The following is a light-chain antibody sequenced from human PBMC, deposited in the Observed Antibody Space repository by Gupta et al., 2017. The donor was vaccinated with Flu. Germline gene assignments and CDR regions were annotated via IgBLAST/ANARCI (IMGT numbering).Light chain of an antibody. V-gene: IGKV4-1*01. CDR1: QSSLYSSNNRNY. J-gene: IGKJ4*01. CDR2: WAS. CDR3: HQDDNTPLT. Sequence: DIVMTQSPDSLAMSLGERATINCKSSQSSLYSSNNRNYLAWYQQKPGQPPKLLIYWASSRESGVPDRFSGSGSETDFTLTISSLQAEDVAVYYCHQDDNTPLTFGGGTKVEIK.